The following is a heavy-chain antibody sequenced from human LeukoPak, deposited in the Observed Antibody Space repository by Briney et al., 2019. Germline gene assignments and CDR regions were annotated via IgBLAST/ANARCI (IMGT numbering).Heavy chain of an antibody. CDR1: GFTFSSYS. V-gene: IGHV3-21*01. D-gene: IGHD1-20*01. J-gene: IGHJ4*02. CDR2: ISSSSSYI. CDR3: ARDNWIEAHYFDY. Sequence: GGSLRLSCAASGFTFSSYSMNWVRQAPGKGREWVSSISSSSSYIYYADSVKGRFTISRDNAKNSLYLQMNSLRAEDTAVYYCARDNWIEAHYFDYWGQGTLVTVSS.